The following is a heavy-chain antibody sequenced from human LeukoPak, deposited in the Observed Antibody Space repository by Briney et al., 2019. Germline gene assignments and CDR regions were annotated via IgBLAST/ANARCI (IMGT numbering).Heavy chain of an antibody. Sequence: GGSLRLSCAASGFTFSSYGMHWVRQAPGKGLEWVAVLWYDVGNQYYADSVKGRFTISRDNAKNSLYLQMNSLRAEDTAVYYCAREGSSSWYYFDYWGQGTLVTVSS. CDR1: GFTFSSYG. D-gene: IGHD6-13*01. CDR3: AREGSSSWYYFDY. V-gene: IGHV3-33*01. CDR2: LWYDVGNQ. J-gene: IGHJ4*02.